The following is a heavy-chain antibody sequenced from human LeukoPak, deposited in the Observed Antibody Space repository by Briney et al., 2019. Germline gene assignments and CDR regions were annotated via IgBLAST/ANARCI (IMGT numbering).Heavy chain of an antibody. Sequence: GGSLRLSCAASGFTFSDYYMSWIRQAPGKGLEWVSYISDSGSTIYYADSVKGRFTISRDNAKKSLYLQMNSLRAEDTAIYYCTKNRLDTAMPLDYWGQGTLVIVSS. D-gene: IGHD5-18*01. V-gene: IGHV3-11*01. CDR1: GFTFSDYY. CDR2: ISDSGSTI. CDR3: TKNRLDTAMPLDY. J-gene: IGHJ4*02.